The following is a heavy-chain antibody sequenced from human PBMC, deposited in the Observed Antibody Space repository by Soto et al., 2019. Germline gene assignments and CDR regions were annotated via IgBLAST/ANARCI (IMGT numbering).Heavy chain of an antibody. D-gene: IGHD3-22*01. CDR1: GFTFTNSA. CDR2: IVVDNGKT. Sequence: GAPVKVSSKASGFTFTNSAVQWVRQARGQRLEWIGWIVVDNGKTNYAQKFQDRVTITRDMSTSTAYMELSSLRFEDTAAYYCAAEDLILVLWGQGTLVTVSS. CDR3: AAEDLILVL. J-gene: IGHJ4*02. V-gene: IGHV1-58*01.